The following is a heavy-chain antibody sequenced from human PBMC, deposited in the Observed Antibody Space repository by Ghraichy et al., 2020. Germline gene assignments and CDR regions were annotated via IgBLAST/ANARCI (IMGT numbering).Heavy chain of an antibody. J-gene: IGHJ4*02. V-gene: IGHV3-43*02. CDR2: ISGDRGST. D-gene: IGHD2-2*01. CDR3: ARGGYCSSTDCEFLEWPPGY. CDR1: GFTFDEYA. Sequence: GGSLRLSCAASGFTFDEYAMHWVRQAPGKGLEWVSLISGDRGSTYYAESVKGRFTISRDNSKNSLYLQMSSLRTEDTALYYCARGGYCSSTDCEFLEWPPGYWGQGTLVTVSS.